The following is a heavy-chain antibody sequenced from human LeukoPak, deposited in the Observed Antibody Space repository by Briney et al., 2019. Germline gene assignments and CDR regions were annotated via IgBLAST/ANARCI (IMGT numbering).Heavy chain of an antibody. CDR2: IKSKTSGGTI. V-gene: IGHV3-15*01. J-gene: IGHJ4*02. D-gene: IGHD4-23*01. CDR1: GFIFSNYA. Sequence: GGSLRLSCAASGFIFSNYAMSWVRQAPGKGLEWVGRIKSKTSGGTIDYAAPVKDRFTISRDDSKNTLFLQMSSLKTEDAAVYYCAYIFSPVTPALGSWGQGTLVTVSS. CDR3: AYIFSPVTPALGS.